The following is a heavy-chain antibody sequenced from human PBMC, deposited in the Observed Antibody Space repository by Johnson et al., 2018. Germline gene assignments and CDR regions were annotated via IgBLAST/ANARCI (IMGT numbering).Heavy chain of an antibody. J-gene: IGHJ6*02. Sequence: VQLVQSGAEVKKPGESLKISCKGSGYNFYTYWIAWVRQMPGKGLECLGRIYPGDSDTRYSPAFQGQVPIAADTSHSFAYLQWSSLKASEPGIYYWARMGEYTNSGAWFHGLDVWGQGTMVTVSS. CDR1: GYNFYTYW. V-gene: IGHV5-51*01. D-gene: IGHD7-27*01. CDR2: IYPGDSDT. CDR3: ARMGEYTNSGAWFHGLDV.